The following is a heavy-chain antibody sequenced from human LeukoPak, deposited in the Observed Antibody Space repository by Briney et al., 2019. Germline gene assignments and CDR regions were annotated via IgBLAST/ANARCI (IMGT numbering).Heavy chain of an antibody. CDR1: GYTFTSYG. V-gene: IGHV1-18*01. D-gene: IGHD4-17*01. J-gene: IGHJ4*02. CDR3: ANLVGTTVTTPADY. CDR2: ISAYNGNT. Sequence: ASVKVSCKASGYTFTSYGISWVRQAPGQGLEWMGWISAYNGNTNYAQKLQGRVTMTTDTSTSTAYMELRSLRSDDTAVYYCANLVGTTVTTPADYWGQGTLVTVSS.